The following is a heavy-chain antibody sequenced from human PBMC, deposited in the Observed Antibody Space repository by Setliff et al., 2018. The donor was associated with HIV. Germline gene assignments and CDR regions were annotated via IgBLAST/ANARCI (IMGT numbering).Heavy chain of an antibody. J-gene: IGHJ4*02. CDR3: ARGRGRYYDSRSYLDY. D-gene: IGHD3-22*01. CDR1: GYTFTSYD. V-gene: IGHV1-8*03. CDR2: MNPNSGNR. Sequence: ASVKVSCKASGYTFTSYDISWVRQAPGQGLEWMGWMNPNSGNRGYAQKFQGRVTISRNTSISTAYMELSGLRSEDTAVYYCARGRGRYYDSRSYLDYWGQGTLVTISS.